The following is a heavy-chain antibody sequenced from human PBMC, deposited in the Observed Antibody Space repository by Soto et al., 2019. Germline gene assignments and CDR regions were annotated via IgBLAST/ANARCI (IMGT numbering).Heavy chain of an antibody. D-gene: IGHD4-17*01. J-gene: IGHJ4*02. CDR1: GFSLSTSGVG. Sequence: QITLKESGPTLVKPTQTLTLTCTFSGFSLSTSGVGVGWIRQPPGKALEWLALIYWGDDKRYSPSLKSSLTITKDTSKNQVVHTMTDVDPINTATYYCAHTYDGDYGGGYFDYWGQGTLVTVSS. V-gene: IGHV2-5*02. CDR3: AHTYDGDYGGGYFDY. CDR2: IYWGDDK.